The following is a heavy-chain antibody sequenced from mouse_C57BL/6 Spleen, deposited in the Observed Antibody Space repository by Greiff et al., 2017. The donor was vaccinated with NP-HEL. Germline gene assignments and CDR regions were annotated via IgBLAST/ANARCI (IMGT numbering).Heavy chain of an antibody. CDR2: IDPNSGGT. Sequence: QVQLQQPGAELVKPGASVKLSCKASGYTFTSYWMHWVKQRPGRGLEWIGRIDPNSGGTKYNEKFKSKATLTVDKPASTAYMQLSSLTSEDSAVYYCARSPILLRYEYFDVWGTGTTVTVSS. D-gene: IGHD1-1*01. V-gene: IGHV1-72*01. J-gene: IGHJ1*03. CDR1: GYTFTSYW. CDR3: ARSPILLRYEYFDV.